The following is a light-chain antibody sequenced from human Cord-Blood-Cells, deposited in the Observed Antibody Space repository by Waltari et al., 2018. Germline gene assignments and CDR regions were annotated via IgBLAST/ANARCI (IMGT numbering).Light chain of an antibody. CDR2: EVS. CDR1: SSDVGGYNY. CDR3: SSYTSSSTLYV. J-gene: IGLJ1*01. V-gene: IGLV2-14*01. Sequence: QSALTQPASVSGSPGQSITISCTGTSSDVGGYNYVSWYQQHPGKAPKLMIYEVSNRPSGVSNRFSGSKSGNPASLTISGRQAEDEADYYCSSYTSSSTLYVFGTGTKVTVL.